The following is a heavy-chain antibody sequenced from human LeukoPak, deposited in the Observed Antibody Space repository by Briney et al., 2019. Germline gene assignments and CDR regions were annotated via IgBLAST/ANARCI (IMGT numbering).Heavy chain of an antibody. D-gene: IGHD3-22*01. CDR1: GGTLSSYA. Sequence: SVTVSCKASGGTLSSYAISWVRQAPGQGLEWMGGIIPIFGTANYAQKFQGRVTITADESTSTAYMELSSLRSEDTAVYYCARDLGYYYDSSGYYDYWGQGTLVTVSS. J-gene: IGHJ4*02. CDR3: ARDLGYYYDSSGYYDY. V-gene: IGHV1-69*13. CDR2: IIPIFGTA.